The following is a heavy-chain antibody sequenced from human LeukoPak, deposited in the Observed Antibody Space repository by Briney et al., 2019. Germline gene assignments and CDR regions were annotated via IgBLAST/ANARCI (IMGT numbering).Heavy chain of an antibody. Sequence: ASVKVSCKASGYTFTGYYMHWVRQAPGQGLEWMGRINPNSGGTNYAQKFQGRVTMTRDTSISIAHMELSRLRSDDTAVYYCARGVAAAGTFGGWGQGTLVTVSS. CDR3: ARGVAAAGTFGG. J-gene: IGHJ4*02. CDR2: INPNSGGT. CDR1: GYTFTGYY. D-gene: IGHD6-13*01. V-gene: IGHV1-2*06.